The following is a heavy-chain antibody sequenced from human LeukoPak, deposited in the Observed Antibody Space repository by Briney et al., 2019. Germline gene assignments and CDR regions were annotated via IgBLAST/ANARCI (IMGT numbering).Heavy chain of an antibody. J-gene: IGHJ4*02. CDR3: ARVVVSATSYFDY. CDR1: GGSVSSGSYY. D-gene: IGHD2-21*01. CDR2: IYYSGST. V-gene: IGHV4-61*01. Sequence: SETLSLTCTVSGGSVSSGSYYWSWIRQPPGKGLEWIGYIYYSGSTNYNPSLKSRVTISVDTSKNQFSLKLNSVTAADTAVYYCARVVVSATSYFDYWGQGTLVTVSS.